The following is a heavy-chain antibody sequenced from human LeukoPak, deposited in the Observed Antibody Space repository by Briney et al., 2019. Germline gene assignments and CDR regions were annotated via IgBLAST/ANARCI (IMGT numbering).Heavy chain of an antibody. V-gene: IGHV3-30*04. CDR3: ARDNAAAGNYFDY. CDR1: GFTFSSYA. Sequence: GRSLRLSCAASGFTFSSYAMHWVRQAPGKGLEWVAVISYDGSNKYYADSVKGRFTISRDNSKNTLYLQMNSLRAEDTAVYYCARDNAAAGNYFDYWGQGTLVTVSS. CDR2: ISYDGSNK. D-gene: IGHD6-13*01. J-gene: IGHJ4*02.